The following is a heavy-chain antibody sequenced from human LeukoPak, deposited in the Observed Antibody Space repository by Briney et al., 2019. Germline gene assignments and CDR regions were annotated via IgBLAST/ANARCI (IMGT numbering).Heavy chain of an antibody. CDR3: ALDYTWAGPFDY. Sequence: ASVKVSCKASGYTFTGYYMHWVRQAPGQGLEWMGWINPNSGGTNYAQKFQGSVTMTRDTSISTAYMELSRLRSDDTAVYYCALDYTWAGPFDYWGQGTLVTVSS. J-gene: IGHJ4*02. CDR2: INPNSGGT. V-gene: IGHV1-2*02. CDR1: GYTFTGYY. D-gene: IGHD4-11*01.